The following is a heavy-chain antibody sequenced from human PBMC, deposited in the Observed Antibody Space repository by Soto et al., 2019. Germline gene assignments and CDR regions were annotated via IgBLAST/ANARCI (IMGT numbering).Heavy chain of an antibody. D-gene: IGHD5-12*01. CDR1: GLSFRSDS. CDR2: ISSSSSTI. J-gene: IGHJ4*01. CDR3: AIFPPRDYLVSIDY. Sequence: HPGRSPGLSCAASGLSFRSDSMNWVRQAPGKGMEWVSYISSSSSTIYYADSVKGRFTISRDNAKNSLYLQMNSLRDEDTAVYYCAIFPPRDYLVSIDYRG. V-gene: IGHV3-48*02.